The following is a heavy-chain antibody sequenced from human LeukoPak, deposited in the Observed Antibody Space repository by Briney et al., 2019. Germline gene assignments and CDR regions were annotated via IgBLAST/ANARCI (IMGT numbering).Heavy chain of an antibody. CDR3: VRDGEGVAISVNYWFDP. CDR1: GFTFSSYW. Sequence: GGSLRLSCAASGFTFSSYWMSWVRQAPGKGLEWVANIKQDGSEKYYVDSVKGRFTISRDNAKNSLYLQMNSLRAEDTAVYYCVRDGEGVAISVNYWFDPWGQGTLVPVSS. V-gene: IGHV3-7*03. J-gene: IGHJ5*02. CDR2: IKQDGSEK. D-gene: IGHD3-10*01.